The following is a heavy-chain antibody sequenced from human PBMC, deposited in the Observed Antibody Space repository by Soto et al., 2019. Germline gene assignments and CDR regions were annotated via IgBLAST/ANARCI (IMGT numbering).Heavy chain of an antibody. Sequence: QLQLRESGPGLVKPSETLSLTCTVSGGSISSSNYYWAWIRQSPGKGLEWIGSVYYNGFTYYNPSLKSRVTISVDTSKNQFSLMLTSVTAADTAVYYCARMGDFWSGPGELDPWGQGTLVTVSS. V-gene: IGHV4-39*01. D-gene: IGHD3-3*01. CDR3: ARMGDFWSGPGELDP. CDR1: GGSISSSNYY. CDR2: VYYNGFT. J-gene: IGHJ5*02.